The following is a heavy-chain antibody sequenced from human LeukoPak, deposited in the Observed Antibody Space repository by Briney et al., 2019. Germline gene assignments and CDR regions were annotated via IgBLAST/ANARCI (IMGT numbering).Heavy chain of an antibody. D-gene: IGHD6-19*01. CDR1: GGSISSSSCY. Sequence: SETLSLTCTVSGGSISSSSCYWGWIRQPPGKGLEWIGSIYYSGSTYYNPSLKSRVTISVDTSKNQFSLKLSSVTAADTAVYYCASRYSSGWYRGWFDPWGQGTLVTVSS. J-gene: IGHJ5*02. V-gene: IGHV4-39*07. CDR3: ASRYSSGWYRGWFDP. CDR2: IYYSGST.